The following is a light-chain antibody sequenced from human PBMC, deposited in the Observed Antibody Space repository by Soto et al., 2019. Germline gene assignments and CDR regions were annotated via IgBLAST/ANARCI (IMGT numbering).Light chain of an antibody. CDR2: GAS. J-gene: IGKJ4*01. CDR1: QTINSNF. Sequence: EIVLTQSPVSLSLSPGERATLSCRASQTINSNFLAWFQQKPGLAPRLLIYGASRRASGIPDRFSGSVSGTDFALTISRLEPEDFAVYFCQQYNNWPPLTFGGGTKVEIK. V-gene: IGKV3-20*01. CDR3: QQYNNWPPLT.